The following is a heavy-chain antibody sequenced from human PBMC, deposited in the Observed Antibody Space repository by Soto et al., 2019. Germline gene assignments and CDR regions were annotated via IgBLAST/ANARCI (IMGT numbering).Heavy chain of an antibody. Sequence: QVQLVESGGGVVQPGRSLRLSCAASGFTFSSYGMHWVRQAPGKGLEWVAVIWYDGSNKYYADSVKGRFTISRDNSKNTLYLQMNSLRAEDTAVYYCARDRDSSWYLYHYYYGMDVWGQGTTVTVSS. CDR1: GFTFSSYG. CDR3: ARDRDSSWYLYHYYYGMDV. J-gene: IGHJ6*02. V-gene: IGHV3-33*01. CDR2: IWYDGSNK. D-gene: IGHD6-13*01.